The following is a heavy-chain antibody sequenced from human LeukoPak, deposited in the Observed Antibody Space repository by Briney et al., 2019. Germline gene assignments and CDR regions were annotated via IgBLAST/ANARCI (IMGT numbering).Heavy chain of an antibody. Sequence: SETLSLTCAVYGGSFSGDYWSWIRQPPGKGLEWIGEINHSGSTNYNPSLKSRVTISVDTSKNQFSLKLSSVTAADTAVYYCARSYAHDYWGQGTLITVSS. CDR1: GGSFSGDY. CDR2: INHSGST. D-gene: IGHD2-2*01. CDR3: ARSYAHDY. J-gene: IGHJ4*02. V-gene: IGHV4-34*01.